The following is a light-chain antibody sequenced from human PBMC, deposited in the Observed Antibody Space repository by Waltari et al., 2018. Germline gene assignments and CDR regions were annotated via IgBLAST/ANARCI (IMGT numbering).Light chain of an antibody. V-gene: IGKV4-1*01. CDR1: QSLLYSSVNKNC. J-gene: IGKJ4*01. Sequence: IVLTQSPDSLALSLVERATINCKSSQSLLYSSVNKNCLAWYQQKAGQPPKLLIYWASTREPGVPDQFSGSGSGTDFTLTISSLQAEDVAVYYCQQYCSSPLTFGGGTKVEIK. CDR3: QQYCSSPLT. CDR2: WAS.